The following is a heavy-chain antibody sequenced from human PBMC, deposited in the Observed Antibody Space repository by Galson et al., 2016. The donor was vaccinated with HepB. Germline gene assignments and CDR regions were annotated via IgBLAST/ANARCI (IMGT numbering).Heavy chain of an antibody. CDR1: GYTFTSYA. CDR2: INAGNGNT. V-gene: IGHV1-3*01. D-gene: IGHD3-10*01. Sequence: SVKVSCKASGYTFTSYAVHWVRQAPGQRLEWMGWINAGNGNTKYSQKFQGRVTITRDTSASTAYMELSSLRSEDTAVYYCATLPWFGVPPENFDYWGQGTLVTVSS. J-gene: IGHJ4*02. CDR3: ATLPWFGVPPENFDY.